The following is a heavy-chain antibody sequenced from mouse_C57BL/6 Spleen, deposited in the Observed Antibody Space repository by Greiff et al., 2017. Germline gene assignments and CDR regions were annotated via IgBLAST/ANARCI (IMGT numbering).Heavy chain of an antibody. Sequence: QVQLQQPGAELVRPGTSVKLSCKASGYTFTSYWMHWVKQRPGQGLGWIGVIDPSDSYTNYNQKFKGKATLTVDTSSSTAYMQLSSLTSEDSAVYYCARSPNWGGAMDYWGQGTSVTVSS. V-gene: IGHV1-59*01. D-gene: IGHD4-1*02. CDR3: ARSPNWGGAMDY. CDR2: IDPSDSYT. J-gene: IGHJ4*01. CDR1: GYTFTSYW.